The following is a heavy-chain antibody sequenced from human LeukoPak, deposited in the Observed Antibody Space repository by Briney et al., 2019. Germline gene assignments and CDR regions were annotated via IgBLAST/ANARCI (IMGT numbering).Heavy chain of an antibody. CDR2: ISSSSSYT. CDR3: ARSEIYYDILTGIDY. Sequence: GGSLRLSCEASGFTFSDYYMSWIRQAPGKGLEWVSYISSSSSYTNYADSVKGRFTISRDNAKNSLYLQKNSLRAEDTAVYYCARSEIYYDILTGIDYWGQGTLVTVSS. J-gene: IGHJ4*02. D-gene: IGHD3-9*01. V-gene: IGHV3-11*03. CDR1: GFTFSDYY.